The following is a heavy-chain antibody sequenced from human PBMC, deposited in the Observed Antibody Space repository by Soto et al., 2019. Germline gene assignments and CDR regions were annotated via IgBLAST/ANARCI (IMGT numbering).Heavy chain of an antibody. CDR2: IYYSGST. D-gene: IGHD1-1*01. CDR1: GGSISSSSYY. V-gene: IGHV4-39*01. CDR3: ASRVAQVQPHSFDY. Sequence: PSETLSLTCTVSGGSISSSSYYWGWIRQPPGKGLEWIGSIYYSGSTYYNPSLRSRVTISVDTSKNQFSLKLSSVTAADTAVYYCASRVAQVQPHSFDYWGQGTLATVSS. J-gene: IGHJ4*02.